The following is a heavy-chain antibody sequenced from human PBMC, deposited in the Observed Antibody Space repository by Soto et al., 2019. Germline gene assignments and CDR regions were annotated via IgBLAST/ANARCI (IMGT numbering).Heavy chain of an antibody. V-gene: IGHV2-5*02. CDR1: GFSLSTYHMG. J-gene: IGHJ4*01. CDR2: LYWDDDK. Sequence: QITLKESGPTLVRPTQTLTLTCDFSGFSLSTYHMGVAWIRQPPGKALEWLALLYWDDDKRYSPSLKDRLAISQDTSNNQVVLTITTIDPGDSATYFCAHAGDYDLLTFDHWGPGTLVTVSS. D-gene: IGHD4-17*01. CDR3: AHAGDYDLLTFDH.